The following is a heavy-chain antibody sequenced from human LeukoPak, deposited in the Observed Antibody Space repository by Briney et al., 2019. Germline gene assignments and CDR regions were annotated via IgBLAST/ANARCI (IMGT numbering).Heavy chain of an antibody. J-gene: IGHJ4*02. CDR1: GGSISSSSYY. Sequence: SETLSLTCTVSGGSISSSSYYWGWIRQPPGKGLEWIGSIYYSGSTYYNPSLKSRVTISVDTSKNQFFLKLSSVTAADTAVYYCARMSIAAHDYWGQGTLVTVSS. V-gene: IGHV4-39*07. D-gene: IGHD6-6*01. CDR3: ARMSIAAHDY. CDR2: IYYSGST.